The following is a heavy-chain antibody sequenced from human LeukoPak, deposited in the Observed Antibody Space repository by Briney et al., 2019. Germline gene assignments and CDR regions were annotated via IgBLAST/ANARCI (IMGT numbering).Heavy chain of an antibody. CDR3: VRDRSYRYFDF. CDR2: IFYDGGNK. J-gene: IGHJ4*02. V-gene: IGHV3-33*08. D-gene: IGHD5-18*01. CDR1: GFTFSSNA. Sequence: PGGSLRLSCAASGFTFSSNAMTWVRQAPGKGLEWVAVIFYDGGNKYYADSVKGRFTISRDNSKNTLWLQMNSLRADDTAVYYCVRDRSYRYFDFWGPGTPVTVSS.